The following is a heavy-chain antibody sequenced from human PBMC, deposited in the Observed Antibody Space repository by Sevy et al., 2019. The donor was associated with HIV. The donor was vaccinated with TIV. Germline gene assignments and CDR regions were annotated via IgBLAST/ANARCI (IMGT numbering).Heavy chain of an antibody. D-gene: IGHD6-13*01. Sequence: ASVKVSCKASGYTFTSYGISWVRQAPGQGLEWMGWISAYNGNTNYAQILQGRVTMTTDTSTSTAYMELRSLRSDDTAVYYSARAIYSSSWYPKGGYYYYYGMDVWGQGTTVTVSS. V-gene: IGHV1-18*01. CDR1: GYTFTSYG. J-gene: IGHJ6*02. CDR3: ARAIYSSSWYPKGGYYYYYGMDV. CDR2: ISAYNGNT.